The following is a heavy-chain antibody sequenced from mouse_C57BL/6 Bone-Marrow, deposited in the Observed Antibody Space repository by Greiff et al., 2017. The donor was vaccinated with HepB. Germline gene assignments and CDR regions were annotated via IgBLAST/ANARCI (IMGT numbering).Heavy chain of an antibody. V-gene: IGHV1-82*01. J-gene: IGHJ1*03. CDR2: IYPGDGDT. Sequence: VQLQQSGPELVKPGVSVKCPCKAPGYAFSSSRMHGCKQRPGKGLEWFARIYPGDGDTNSNGNFKGKATLTADKSSSTADMQLSSLTSEDSAVYFGASRSEGYYWYCDVWGTGTTVTVSS. CDR3: ASRSEGYYWYCDV. D-gene: IGHD2-3*01. CDR1: GYAFSSSR.